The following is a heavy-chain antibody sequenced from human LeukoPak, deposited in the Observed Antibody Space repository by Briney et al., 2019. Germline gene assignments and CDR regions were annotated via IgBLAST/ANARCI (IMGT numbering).Heavy chain of an antibody. J-gene: IGHJ4*02. CDR3: ASQAVAEDYFDY. CDR2: IYYSGST. D-gene: IGHD6-19*01. V-gene: IGHV4-61*08. CDR1: GGSVSSGGYY. Sequence: SETLSLTCTVSGGSVSSGGYYWSWIRQPPGKGLEWIGYIYYSGSTNYNPSLKSRVTISVDTSKNQFSLKLSSVTAADTAVYYCASQAVAEDYFDYWGQGTLVTVSS.